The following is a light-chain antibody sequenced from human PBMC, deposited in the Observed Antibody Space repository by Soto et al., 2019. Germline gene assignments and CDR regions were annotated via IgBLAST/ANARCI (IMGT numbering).Light chain of an antibody. CDR2: GAS. J-gene: IGKJ1*01. Sequence: IVMTQSPATLSVSPGERATLSCRASQRVRNYLAWYQQRPGQAPRLLIFGASTRATDIPARFSGSGSGTEFTLTISSLQSEDFAVYYCQQYNNWPRTFVQGTKVEIK. CDR3: QQYNNWPRT. V-gene: IGKV3-15*01. CDR1: QRVRNY.